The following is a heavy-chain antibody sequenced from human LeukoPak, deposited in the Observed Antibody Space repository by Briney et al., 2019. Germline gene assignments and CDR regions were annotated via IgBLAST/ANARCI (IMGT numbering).Heavy chain of an antibody. CDR2: INPNSGGA. J-gene: IGHJ5*02. V-gene: IGHV1-2*02. Sequence: ASVKVSCKASGYTFTGYYIHWVRQAPGQGLEWMGCINPNSGGAKYAQKFQGRISMTRDTSISAAYMGLSRLTSDDTAVYYCAKGRVVAGTKSLTYHWFDPWGQGTLVTVSS. D-gene: IGHD6-19*01. CDR1: GYTFTGYY. CDR3: AKGRVVAGTKSLTYHWFDP.